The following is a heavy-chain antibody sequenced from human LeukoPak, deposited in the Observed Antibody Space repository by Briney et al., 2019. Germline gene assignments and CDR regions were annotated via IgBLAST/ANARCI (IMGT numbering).Heavy chain of an antibody. CDR1: GGSISSYY. CDR2: IYYSGST. J-gene: IGHJ4*02. CDR3: ASRAVAGFSDY. D-gene: IGHD6-19*01. V-gene: IGHV4-59*01. Sequence: SETLSLTCTVSGGSISSYYWSWIRQHPGKGLEWIGYIYYSGSTNYNPSLKSRVTISVDTSKNQFSLKLSTVTAADTAVYYCASRAVAGFSDYWGQGTLVTVPS.